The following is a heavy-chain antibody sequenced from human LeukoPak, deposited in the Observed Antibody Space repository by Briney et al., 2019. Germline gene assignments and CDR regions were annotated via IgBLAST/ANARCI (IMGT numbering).Heavy chain of an antibody. V-gene: IGHV1-69*13. CDR1: GGTFSSYA. CDR3: ARAHCSGGSCYSRYGMDV. Sequence: SVRVSCKASGGTFSSYAISWVRQAPGQGLEWMGGIIPIFGTANYAQKFQGRVTITADDSTSTAYMELSSLRSEDAAVYYCARAHCSGGSCYSRYGMDVWGQGTTVTVSS. CDR2: IIPIFGTA. D-gene: IGHD2-15*01. J-gene: IGHJ6*02.